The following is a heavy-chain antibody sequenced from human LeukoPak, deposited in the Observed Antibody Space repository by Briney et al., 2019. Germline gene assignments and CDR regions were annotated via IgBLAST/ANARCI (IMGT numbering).Heavy chain of an antibody. J-gene: IGHJ4*02. CDR3: ARVQWHFDY. Sequence: GGSLRLSCAASGFTVSSNYMSWVRQAPGKGLEWVSVIYSGGSTYYADSVKGRCTISRDNSNNTLYRQMNSLSAEDTAVYYCARVQWHFDYWGQGTLVTVSS. D-gene: IGHD6-19*01. CDR1: GFTVSSNY. CDR2: IYSGGST. V-gene: IGHV3-53*01.